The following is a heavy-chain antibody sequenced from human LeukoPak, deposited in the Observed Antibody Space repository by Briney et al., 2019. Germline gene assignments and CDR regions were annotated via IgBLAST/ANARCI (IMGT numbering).Heavy chain of an antibody. CDR2: ISWNSGSI. J-gene: IGHJ4*02. V-gene: IGHV3-9*01. CDR3: AKESGGYYFDY. D-gene: IGHD3-10*01. Sequence: PGRSLRLSCAASGFTLDDYAMHWVRQAPGKGLEWVSGISWNSGSIGYADSVKGRFTISRDNAKNSLYLQMNSLRAEDTALYYCAKESGGYYFDYWGQGTLVTVSS. CDR1: GFTLDDYA.